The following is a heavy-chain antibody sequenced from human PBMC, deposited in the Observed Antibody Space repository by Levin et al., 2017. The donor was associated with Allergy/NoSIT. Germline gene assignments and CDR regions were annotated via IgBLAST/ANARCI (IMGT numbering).Heavy chain of an antibody. V-gene: IGHV4-39*01. CDR3: ARLDYGDSEYYGMDV. Sequence: GSLRLSCTVSGGSISSSSYYWGWIRQPPGKGLEWIGSIYYSGSTYYNPSLKSRVTISVDTSKNQFSLKLSSVTAADTAVYYCARLDYGDSEYYGMDVWGQGTTVTVSS. CDR2: IYYSGST. D-gene: IGHD4-17*01. CDR1: GGSISSSSYY. J-gene: IGHJ6*02.